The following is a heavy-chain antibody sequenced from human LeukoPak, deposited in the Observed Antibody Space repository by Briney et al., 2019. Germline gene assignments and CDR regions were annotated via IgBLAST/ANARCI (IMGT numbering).Heavy chain of an antibody. CDR2: IKGSGGGT. Sequence: GALGLSCAASRFPFNNYAMRWGRPGPGKGLEGGSAIKGSGGGTFYADSVKGRFTISRDNSKNTLYLQMNSLRAEDTALYYCAKNNGGNSGAFDVWGQGTMVTVSS. J-gene: IGHJ3*01. V-gene: IGHV3-23*01. CDR1: RFPFNNYA. D-gene: IGHD4-23*01. CDR3: AKNNGGNSGAFDV.